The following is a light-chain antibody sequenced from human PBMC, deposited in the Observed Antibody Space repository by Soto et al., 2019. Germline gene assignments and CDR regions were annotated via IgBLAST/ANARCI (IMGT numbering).Light chain of an antibody. CDR3: QQYGSPPIT. CDR2: GAS. V-gene: IGKV3-20*01. Sequence: EIVMTQSPATLSVSPGERATLSCRASQSVNTNVAWYQQEPGQAPRLLIYGASSRATGIPDRFSGSGSGTDFTLTISTLEPEDFAVYYCQQYGSPPITFGQGTRLEIK. CDR1: QSVNTN. J-gene: IGKJ5*01.